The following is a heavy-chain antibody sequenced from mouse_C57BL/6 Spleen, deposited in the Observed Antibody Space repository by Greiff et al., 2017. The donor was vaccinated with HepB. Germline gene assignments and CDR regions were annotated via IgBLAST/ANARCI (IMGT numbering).Heavy chain of an antibody. J-gene: IGHJ4*01. V-gene: IGHV1-50*01. CDR3: ARRGDGTRDYAMDY. CDR1: GYTFTSYW. D-gene: IGHD4-1*01. CDR2: IDPSDSYT. Sequence: QVQLQQPGAELVKPGASVKLSCTASGYTFTSYWLQWVKQRPGQGLEWIGEIDPSDSYTNYNQKFKGKATLTVDTSSSTAYMQLSSLTSEDSAVYYCARRGDGTRDYAMDYWGQGTSVTVSS.